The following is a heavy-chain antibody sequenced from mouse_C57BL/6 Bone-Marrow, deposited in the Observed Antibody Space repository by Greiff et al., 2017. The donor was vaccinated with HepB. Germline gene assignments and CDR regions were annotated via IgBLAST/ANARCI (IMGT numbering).Heavy chain of an antibody. D-gene: IGHD3-1*01. CDR2: ISHNNGGT. J-gene: IGHJ2*01. Sequence: VQLQQSGPELVKPGASVKLSCTASGYTFTDYSMTWVEQRPGKSLEWIGDISHNNGGTSYNQKFKGKATVTRDKSSSTAYMELRSLTSEDSAVYYCATSGSTGYVGYWGQGTTLTVSS. V-gene: IGHV1-26*01. CDR3: ATSGSTGYVGY. CDR1: GYTFTDYS.